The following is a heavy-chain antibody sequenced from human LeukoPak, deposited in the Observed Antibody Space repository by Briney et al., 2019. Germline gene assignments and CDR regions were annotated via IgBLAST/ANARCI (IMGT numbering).Heavy chain of an antibody. J-gene: IGHJ4*02. CDR1: GFTFSNYW. D-gene: IGHD6-6*01. CDR3: ARDRPPRAFDY. V-gene: IGHV3-7*01. CDR2: IKQDGSEK. Sequence: GGSLRLSCAASGFTFSNYWMSWVRQAPGKGLEWVANIKQDGSEKYYVNSVKGRFTISRDNAKNSLYLQMNSLRAEDTAVYYCARDRPPRAFDYWGQGTLVTVSS.